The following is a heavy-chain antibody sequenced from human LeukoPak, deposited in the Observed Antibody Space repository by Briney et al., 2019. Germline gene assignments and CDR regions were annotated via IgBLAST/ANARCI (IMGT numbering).Heavy chain of an antibody. CDR2: MKGDGSEE. J-gene: IGHJ4*01. CDR1: GLTFSNYW. Sequence: GGSLRLSCAASGLTFSNYWMSWLRQAPGKGPEWVAQMKGDGSEEYYVGSVRGRFTISRDNAKNSLFLQMNSLRVEDRAVYFCARDVNGGYFDLWGHGTLVTVSS. V-gene: IGHV3-7*01. CDR3: ARDVNGGYFDL. D-gene: IGHD3-10*01.